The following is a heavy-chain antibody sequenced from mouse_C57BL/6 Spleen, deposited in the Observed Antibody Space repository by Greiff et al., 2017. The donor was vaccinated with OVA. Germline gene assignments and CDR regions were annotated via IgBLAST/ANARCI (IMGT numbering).Heavy chain of an antibody. Sequence: QVQLQQSGAELVKPGASVKISCKASGYAFSSYWMNWVKQRPGKGLEWIGQIYPGDGDTNYNGKFKGKATLTADKSSSTAYMQLSSLTSEDSAVYCCAREGATAQATREWFAYWGQGTLVTVSA. CDR3: AREGATAQATREWFAY. CDR2: IYPGDGDT. D-gene: IGHD3-2*02. J-gene: IGHJ3*01. CDR1: GYAFSSYW. V-gene: IGHV1-80*01.